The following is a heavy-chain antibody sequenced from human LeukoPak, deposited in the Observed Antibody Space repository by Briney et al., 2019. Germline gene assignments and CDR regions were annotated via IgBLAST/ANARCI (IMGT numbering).Heavy chain of an antibody. V-gene: IGHV3-21*01. CDR3: ARGAYNSGGTHEN. Sequence: GGSLRLSCAASGFTFSIYGMNWVRQAPGKGLEWVSYISTSGNYIYYADSVKGRLTISRHNAKNSLYLQMHSLRAEDTALYYCARGAYNSGGTHENWGQGTLVTVSS. CDR1: GFTFSIYG. CDR2: ISTSGNYI. D-gene: IGHD3-22*01. J-gene: IGHJ4*02.